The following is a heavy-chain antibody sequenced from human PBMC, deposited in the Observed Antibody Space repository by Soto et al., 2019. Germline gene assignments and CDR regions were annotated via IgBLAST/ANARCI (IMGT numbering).Heavy chain of an antibody. CDR3: ALLIEIAAADYYFDY. CDR2: IYWDDDK. CDR1: GFSLSTSGVG. V-gene: IGHV2-5*02. Sequence: QITLKESGPTLVKPTQTLTLTCTFSGFSLSTSGVGVGWIRQPPGKALEWLALIYWDDDKRYSPSLKSRLTITKDTSKNQVVLTMTNMDPVDTATYYCALLIEIAAADYYFDYWGQGTLVTVSS. D-gene: IGHD6-13*01. J-gene: IGHJ4*02.